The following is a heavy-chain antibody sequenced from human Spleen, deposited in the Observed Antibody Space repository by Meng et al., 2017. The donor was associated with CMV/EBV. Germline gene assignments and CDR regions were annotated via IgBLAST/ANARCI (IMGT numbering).Heavy chain of an antibody. J-gene: IGHJ4*02. CDR1: GGEGRGKK. Sequence: SNTRGVKGGEGRGKKGRGRRKKRGKGGERKGEKKKKGSKNNSRKLKSRVTISVDTSKNQFSMKLSSVTAAEKAVYYCARGPLFDYWGQGSLVTVSS. CDR2: KKKKGSK. CDR3: ARGPLFDY. V-gene: IGHV4-34*01.